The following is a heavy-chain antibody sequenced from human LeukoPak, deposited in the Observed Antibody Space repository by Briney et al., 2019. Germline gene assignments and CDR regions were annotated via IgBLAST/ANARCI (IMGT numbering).Heavy chain of an antibody. CDR2: ISNSGSYT. V-gene: IGHV3-11*06. D-gene: IGHD3-10*01. CDR1: GFSFGDDY. CDR3: ARDMYDNGWSSFDY. Sequence: GGSLRLSCAVSGFSFGDDYMSWIRQAPGQGLEWVSYISNSGSYTNYANSVQGRFTISRDNSKNTLYLQMNSLRAEDTALYYCARDMYDNGWSSFDYWGQGTLVTVSS. J-gene: IGHJ4*02.